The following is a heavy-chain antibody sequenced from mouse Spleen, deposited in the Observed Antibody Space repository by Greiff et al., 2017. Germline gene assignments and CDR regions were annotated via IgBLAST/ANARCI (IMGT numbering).Heavy chain of an antibody. V-gene: IGHV1S137*01. J-gene: IGHJ2*01. Sequence: QVQLQQSGAELVRPGVSVKISCKGSGYTFTDYAMHWVKQSHAKSLEWIGVINPNYGTTSYNQKFKGKATLTVDQSSSTAYMQLNSLTSEDSAVYYCARGGWDEPLDYWGQGTTLTVSS. CDR2: INPNYGTT. CDR1: GYTFTDYA. CDR3: ARGGWDEPLDY. D-gene: IGHD4-1*01.